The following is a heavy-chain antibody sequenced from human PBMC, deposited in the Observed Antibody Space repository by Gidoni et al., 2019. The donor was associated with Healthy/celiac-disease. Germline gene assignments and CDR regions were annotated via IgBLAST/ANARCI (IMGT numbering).Heavy chain of an antibody. D-gene: IGHD3-16*02. V-gene: IGHV3-30-3*01. CDR2: ISYDGSNK. Sequence: QVQLVESGGGVVQPGRSLRLSCAASGFPFSSYAMHWVRQAPGKGLEWVAVISYDGSNKYYADSVKGRFTISRDNSKNTLYLQMNSLRAEDTAVYSCARDRSITFGGVIVMCYWGQGTLVTVSS. CDR1: GFPFSSYA. CDR3: ARDRSITFGGVIVMCY. J-gene: IGHJ4*02.